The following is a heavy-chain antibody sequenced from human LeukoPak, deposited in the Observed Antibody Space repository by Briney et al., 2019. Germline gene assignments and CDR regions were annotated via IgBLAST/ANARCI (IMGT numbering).Heavy chain of an antibody. V-gene: IGHV4-39*07. CDR2: IYYSGST. J-gene: IGHJ4*02. D-gene: IGHD6-13*01. Sequence: SETLSLTCTVSGGSISSSSYYWGWIRQPPGKGLEWIGSIYYSGSTYYNPSLKSRVAISVDTSKNQFSLKLSSVTAADTAVYYCAREVAAAGTSSPDDYWGQGTLVTVSS. CDR3: AREVAAAGTSSPDDY. CDR1: GGSISSSSYY.